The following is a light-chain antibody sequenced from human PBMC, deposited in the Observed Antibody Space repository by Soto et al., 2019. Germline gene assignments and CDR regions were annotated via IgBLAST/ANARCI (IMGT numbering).Light chain of an antibody. J-gene: IGKJ1*01. CDR2: PAS. Sequence: DIQMTQSPSSISASVGDRVTITCRASQPISSWLAWYQQVPGQAPYLLIYPASTLQSGVPSRFSGSGSGTDFPLTIHSLQPEDFATYYCQQGYNFPRAFGQGTRVEI. CDR3: QQGYNFPRA. V-gene: IGKV1-12*01. CDR1: QPISSW.